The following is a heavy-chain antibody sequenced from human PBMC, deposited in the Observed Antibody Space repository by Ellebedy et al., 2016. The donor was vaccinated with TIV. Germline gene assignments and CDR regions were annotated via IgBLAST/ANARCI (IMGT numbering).Heavy chain of an antibody. CDR2: IYYSGST. J-gene: IGHJ4*02. CDR3: LYRDDY. V-gene: IGHV4-31*03. CDR1: GGSINSAGYY. D-gene: IGHD2-8*01. Sequence: SETLSLTCTVSGGSINSAGYYWSWVRQHPGKGLEWIGNIYYSGSTYYNPSLRSRLTMSLHTSKNQFSLKLSSVTAADTAVYYCLYRDDYWGQGTLVTVSS.